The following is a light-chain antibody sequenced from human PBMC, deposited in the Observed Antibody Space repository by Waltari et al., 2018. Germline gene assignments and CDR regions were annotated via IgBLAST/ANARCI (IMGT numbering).Light chain of an antibody. CDR3: QYFDNLPMFT. V-gene: IGKV1-33*01. Sequence: IQLTQSPSSLAASVGDRVTLTCRARQDIGGYLNWYQQQPGKAPKLLIYKTSILKTGVPSRFSGGASRTDYTLTITNLQPEDIATYYCQYFDNLPMFTFGPGTKVEIK. CDR2: KTS. J-gene: IGKJ2*01. CDR1: QDIGGY.